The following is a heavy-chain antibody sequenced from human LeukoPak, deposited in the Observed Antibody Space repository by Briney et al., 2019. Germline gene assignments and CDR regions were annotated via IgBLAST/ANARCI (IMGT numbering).Heavy chain of an antibody. CDR1: GGSISSGSYY. J-gene: IGHJ4*02. CDR3: ARDRQWLVDY. Sequence: PSETLSLTCTVSGGSISSGSYYWSWIRQPAGKGLEWIGRIYTSGSTNYNPSLKSRVTISVDTSENQFSLKLSSVTAADTAVYYCARDRQWLVDYWGQGTLVTVSS. CDR2: IYTSGST. D-gene: IGHD6-19*01. V-gene: IGHV4-61*02.